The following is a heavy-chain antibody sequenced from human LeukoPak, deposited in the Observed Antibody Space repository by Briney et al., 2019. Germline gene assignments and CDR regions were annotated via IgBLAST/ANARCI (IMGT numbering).Heavy chain of an antibody. CDR2: INPNSGGT. Sequence: SVKVSCKASGYTFTGYYMHWVRQAPGQGLESMGRINPNSGGTNYAQKFQGRVTMTRDTSISTAYMELSRLRSDDTAVYYCAREGSSSGWYNYWGQGTLVTVSS. J-gene: IGHJ4*02. V-gene: IGHV1-2*02. D-gene: IGHD6-19*01. CDR1: GYTFTGYY. CDR3: AREGSSSGWYNY.